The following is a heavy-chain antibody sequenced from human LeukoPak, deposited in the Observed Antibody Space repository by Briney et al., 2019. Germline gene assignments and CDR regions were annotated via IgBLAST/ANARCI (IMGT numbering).Heavy chain of an antibody. J-gene: IGHJ4*02. Sequence: SCKASGYTFTSYAMHWVRQAPGKGLEWVAVISYDGSNKYYADSVKGRFTISRDNSKNTLYLQMNSLRAEDTAVYYCAKSYYDSSGYRGDFDYWGQGALVTVSS. CDR3: AKSYYDSSGYRGDFDY. V-gene: IGHV3-30-3*02. D-gene: IGHD3-22*01. CDR2: ISYDGSNK. CDR1: GYTFTSYA.